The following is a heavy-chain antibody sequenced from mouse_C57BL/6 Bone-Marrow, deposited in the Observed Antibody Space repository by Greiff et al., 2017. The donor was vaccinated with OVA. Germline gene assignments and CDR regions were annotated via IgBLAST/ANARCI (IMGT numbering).Heavy chain of an antibody. Sequence: VKLMESGAELVKPGASVKLSCKASGYTFTEYTIHWVKQRSGQGLGWIGWFYPGSGSIKYNEKFKDKATLTADKSSSTVYMELSRLTSEDSAVYFCARHEEGAYYGSYAMDYWGQGTSVTVSS. J-gene: IGHJ4*01. D-gene: IGHD1-1*01. CDR1: GYTFTEYT. V-gene: IGHV1-62-2*01. CDR2: FYPGSGSI. CDR3: ARHEEGAYYGSYAMDY.